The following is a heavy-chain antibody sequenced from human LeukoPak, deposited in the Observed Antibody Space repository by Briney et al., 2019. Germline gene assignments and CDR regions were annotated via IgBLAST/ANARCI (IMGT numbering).Heavy chain of an antibody. CDR3: ARGDSGSFSQFDC. CDR1: GGSVSSGSYY. CDR2: IYYSGST. D-gene: IGHD1-26*01. V-gene: IGHV4-61*01. Sequence: SETLSLTCTVSGGSVSSGSYYWSWIRQPPGKGLEWIGYIYYSGSTNYNPSLKSRVTISVDTSKNQFSLKLSSVTAADTAVYYCARGDSGSFSQFDCWGQGTLVTVSS. J-gene: IGHJ4*02.